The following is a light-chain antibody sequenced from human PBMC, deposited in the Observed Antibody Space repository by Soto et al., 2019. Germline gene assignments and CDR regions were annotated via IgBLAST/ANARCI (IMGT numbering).Light chain of an antibody. CDR2: WAS. V-gene: IGKV4-1*01. CDR1: QSLLHGSDNRNN. J-gene: IGKJ5*01. Sequence: IVLTQSPDSLGVSLGARATISCRSSQSLLHGSDNRNNLTWFQHKPGQPPVLLVYWASTRESGVPDRFSGSGSDTDFTLTITSLQAEDVAVYYCQQYHTLPITFDQGTRLDIK. CDR3: QQYHTLPIT.